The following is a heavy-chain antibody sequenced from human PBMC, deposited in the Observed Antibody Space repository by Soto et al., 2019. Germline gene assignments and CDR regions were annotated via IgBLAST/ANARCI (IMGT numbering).Heavy chain of an antibody. D-gene: IGHD2-15*01. CDR3: ASQGYCSGGSCYVVRTSGDYFDY. J-gene: IGHJ4*02. CDR2: IYYSGST. Sequence: SETLSLTCTVSGGSISSSSYYWGWIRQPPGKGLEWIGSIYYSGSTYYNPSLKSRVTISVDTSKNQFSLKLSSVTAADTAVYYCASQGYCSGGSCYVVRTSGDYFDYWGQGTLVTVSS. CDR1: GGSISSSSYY. V-gene: IGHV4-39*01.